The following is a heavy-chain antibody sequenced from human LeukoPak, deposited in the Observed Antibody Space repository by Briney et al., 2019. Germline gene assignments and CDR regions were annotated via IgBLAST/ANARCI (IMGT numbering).Heavy chain of an antibody. CDR1: GGTFSSFP. Sequence: SVKVSCKTSGGTFSSFPISWVRQAPGQGLEWMGGIIPIFGTANYAQKFQGRVTITTDESTSTVYMELSSLRSEDTAVYYCARDKWERIAAAALYWGQGTLVTVSS. V-gene: IGHV1-69*05. J-gene: IGHJ4*02. D-gene: IGHD6-13*01. CDR3: ARDKWERIAAAALY. CDR2: IIPIFGTA.